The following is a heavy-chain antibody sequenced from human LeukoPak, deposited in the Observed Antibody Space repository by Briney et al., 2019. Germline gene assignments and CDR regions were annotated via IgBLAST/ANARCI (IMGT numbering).Heavy chain of an antibody. V-gene: IGHV4-61*09. CDR2: IYTSGST. Sequence: SETLSLTCTVSGGSISSGSSSWNWIRQPAGKGLEWIGHIYTSGSTNYNPSLKSRVSISVDTSKNQFSLKLSSVTAADTAVYYCARGEGSWGQGTLVTVSS. CDR1: GGSISSGSSS. CDR3: ARGEGS. J-gene: IGHJ5*02.